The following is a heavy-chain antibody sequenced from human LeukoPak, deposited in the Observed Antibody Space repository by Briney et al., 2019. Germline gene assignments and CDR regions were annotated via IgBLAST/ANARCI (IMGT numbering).Heavy chain of an antibody. V-gene: IGHV4-59*01. CDR1: GGSISSYY. J-gene: IGHJ4*02. D-gene: IGHD2-15*01. CDR3: ARGGSLGYCSGGSCPPFDY. Sequence: SETLSLTCTVSGGSISSYYWSWIRQPPGKGLEWIGYIYYSGSTNYNPSLKNRVTISVDTSKNQFSLKLTSVTAADTAVYYCARGGSLGYCSGGSCPPFDYWGQGTLVTVSS. CDR2: IYYSGST.